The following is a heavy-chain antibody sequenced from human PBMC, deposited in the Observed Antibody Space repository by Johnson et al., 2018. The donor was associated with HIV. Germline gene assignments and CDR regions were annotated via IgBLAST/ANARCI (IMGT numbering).Heavy chain of an antibody. J-gene: IGHJ3*02. D-gene: IGHD3-10*01. CDR3: ARAEIYEGRVGDFAFDI. CDR1: GFTFSRYV. V-gene: IGHV3-43D*03. CDR2: IRWDGAIT. Sequence: VQLVESGGGVVRPGRSLRLSCAVSGFTFSRYVMHWVRQAPGKGLEWVSLIRWDGAITSYVDSVKGRFTISRDNSRNSLYLQMKSLRVEDTALYYCARAEIYEGRVGDFAFDIWGRGTMVTVSS.